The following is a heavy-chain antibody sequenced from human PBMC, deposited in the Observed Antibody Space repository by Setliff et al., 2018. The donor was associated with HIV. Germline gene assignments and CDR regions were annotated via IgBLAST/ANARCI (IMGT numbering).Heavy chain of an antibody. CDR2: ISTYNGQR. Sequence: GASVKVSCKSSGYTFSQCGISWVRQAPGQGLEWMGWISTYNGQRNYAQKVQGRVTFTTDTSTSTAYMELRSLRSDDTAVYYCAREGVREPPSNTLYYGMDVWGQGTTVTVSS. V-gene: IGHV1-18*01. D-gene: IGHD3-10*01. CDR1: GYTFSQCG. CDR3: AREGVREPPSNTLYYGMDV. J-gene: IGHJ6*02.